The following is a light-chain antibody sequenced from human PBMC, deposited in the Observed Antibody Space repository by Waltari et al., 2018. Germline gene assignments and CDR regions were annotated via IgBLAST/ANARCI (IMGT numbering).Light chain of an antibody. V-gene: IGLV2-23*02. Sequence: QSALTQPASVSGSRGQSITISCTGSSSDIGSYNVVSWYQHTPGKAPKLLIYGVNNRPSGVSNRFSGSKSGNTASLTISGLQAEDEADYYCSSYAGSVVFGGGTKLTVL. CDR3: SSYAGSVV. CDR2: GVN. J-gene: IGLJ3*02. CDR1: SSDIGSYNV.